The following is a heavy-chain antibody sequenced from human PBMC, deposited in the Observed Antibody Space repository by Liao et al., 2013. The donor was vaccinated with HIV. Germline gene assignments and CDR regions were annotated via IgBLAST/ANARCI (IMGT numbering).Heavy chain of an antibody. V-gene: IGHV4-34*01. CDR2: INHSGST. Sequence: QVQLQQWGAGLLKPSETLSLTCAVYGGSFSGYYWSWIRQPPGKGLEWIGEINHSGSTNYNPSLKSRVTISVDTSKKQFSLKLNSVTVADTAVYYCARDKGRSWPFDAFDIWGQGTMVTVSS. J-gene: IGHJ3*02. D-gene: IGHD6-13*01. CDR3: ARDKGRSWPFDAFDI. CDR1: GGSFSGYY.